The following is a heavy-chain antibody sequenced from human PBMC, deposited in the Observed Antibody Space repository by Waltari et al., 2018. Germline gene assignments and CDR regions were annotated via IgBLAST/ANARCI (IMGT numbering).Heavy chain of an antibody. D-gene: IGHD6-13*01. Sequence: VHLVASGGGLVQPGGSPRLSCAASGFTLRGFEINWVRQAPGKGLELISYISSTGDTIYYADSVKGRFTISRDNAKNTLYLQMKRLRADDTALYYCARGIAADGGGGYWGQGILVTVSS. CDR3: ARGIAADGGGGY. V-gene: IGHV3-48*03. CDR1: GFTLRGFE. J-gene: IGHJ4*02. CDR2: ISSTGDTI.